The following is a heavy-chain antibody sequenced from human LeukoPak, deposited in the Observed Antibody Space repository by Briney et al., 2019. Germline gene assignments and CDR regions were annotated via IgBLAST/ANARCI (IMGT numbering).Heavy chain of an antibody. CDR3: ARHNYPSGFDP. CDR1: GGSISSYY. V-gene: IGHV4-59*08. D-gene: IGHD5-24*01. CDR2: IYYSGST. J-gene: IGHJ5*02. Sequence: SETLSLTCTVSGGSISSYYWSWIRQPPGKGLEWIGYIYYSGSTNYNPSLKSRVTISVDTSKNQFSLKLSSVTAADTAVYYCARHNYPSGFDPWGQGTLVTVSS.